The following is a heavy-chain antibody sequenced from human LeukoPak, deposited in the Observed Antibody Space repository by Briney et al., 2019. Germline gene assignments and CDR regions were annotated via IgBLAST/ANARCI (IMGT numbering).Heavy chain of an antibody. CDR3: AREVATSYYDSGAYYRQTEAFDF. D-gene: IGHD3-22*01. CDR1: GASVYSDSSY. Sequence: SGTLSLTCSVSGASVYSDSSYWTWIRQAPGKGLEWIGYVDYRGGTKYNASLKSRVTISLETSKNQFSLNLNSVIAADTAVYYCAREVATSYYDSGAYYRQTEAFDFWGQGKMVTVSS. J-gene: IGHJ3*01. V-gene: IGHV4-61*01. CDR2: VDYRGGT.